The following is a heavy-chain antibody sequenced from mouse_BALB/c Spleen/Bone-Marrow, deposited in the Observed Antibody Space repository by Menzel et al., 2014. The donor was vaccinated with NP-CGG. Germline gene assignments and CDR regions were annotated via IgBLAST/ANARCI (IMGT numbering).Heavy chain of an antibody. J-gene: IGHJ4*01. CDR1: GFSFSDYG. D-gene: IGHD4-1*01. CDR3: TRSNVPGAMDY. Sequence: EVHLVESGGGLAQPGGSRKLSCAASGFSFSDYGMAWVRQAPGKGPEWVGFISNLAYSIYYADTVTGRFTISRENAKNTLYLEISSLRSEDTAMYYCTRSNVPGAMDYWGQGTSVTVSS. CDR2: ISNLAYSI. V-gene: IGHV5-15*02.